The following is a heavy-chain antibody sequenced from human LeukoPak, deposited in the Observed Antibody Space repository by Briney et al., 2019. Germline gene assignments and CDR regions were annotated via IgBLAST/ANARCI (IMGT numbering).Heavy chain of an antibody. D-gene: IGHD3-22*01. CDR3: ARHFVFGSGYSSPDAFDI. CDR1: GFTFSSYS. V-gene: IGHV3-21*01. CDR2: ISSSSSYI. Sequence: PGGSLRLSCAASGFTFSSYSMNWVRQAPGKGLEWVSSISSSSSYIYYADSVKGRFTISRDNAKNSLYLQMNSLRAEDTAVYYCARHFVFGSGYSSPDAFDIWGQGTMVTVSS. J-gene: IGHJ3*02.